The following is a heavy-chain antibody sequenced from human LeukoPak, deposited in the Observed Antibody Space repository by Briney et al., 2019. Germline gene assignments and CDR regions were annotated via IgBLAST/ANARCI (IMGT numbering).Heavy chain of an antibody. D-gene: IGHD3-22*01. CDR3: ARGHSSGYYLKY. CDR1: GFIYSNYD. Sequence: GGSLRLSCAASGFIYSNYDMNWVRQAPGKGLEWVSYISGSGSYVDYADSVKGRFTISRDNAENSLYLQMNSLRAEDTAVYYCARGHSSGYYLKYWGQGTLVTVSS. V-gene: IGHV3-21*05. CDR2: ISGSGSYV. J-gene: IGHJ4*02.